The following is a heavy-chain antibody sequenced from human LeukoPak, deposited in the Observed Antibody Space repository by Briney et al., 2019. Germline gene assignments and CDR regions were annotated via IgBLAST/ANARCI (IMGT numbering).Heavy chain of an antibody. CDR3: AKDKGLRAPIDY. D-gene: IGHD5/OR15-5a*01. V-gene: IGHV3-30*18. Sequence: PGGSLRLSCAASGFTFSSYGMHWVRQAPGKGLEWVAVISYDGSNKYYADSAKGRFTISRDNSKNTLYLQMNSLRAEDTAVYYCAKDKGLRAPIDYWGQGTLVTVSS. CDR1: GFTFSSYG. CDR2: ISYDGSNK. J-gene: IGHJ4*02.